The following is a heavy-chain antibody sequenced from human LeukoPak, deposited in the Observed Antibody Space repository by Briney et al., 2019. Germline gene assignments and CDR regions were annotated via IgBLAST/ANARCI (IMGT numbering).Heavy chain of an antibody. Sequence: GGSLRLSCAASGFTFSSYAMSWVRQAPGKGLEWVSSISTNGDNTYYADSVKGRFTISRDNSKNTLYLQMNSLRAEDTAVYYCAREGSGYYPDYWGQGTLVTVSS. D-gene: IGHD3-22*01. CDR1: GFTFSSYA. CDR3: AREGSGYYPDY. V-gene: IGHV3-23*01. CDR2: ISTNGDNT. J-gene: IGHJ4*02.